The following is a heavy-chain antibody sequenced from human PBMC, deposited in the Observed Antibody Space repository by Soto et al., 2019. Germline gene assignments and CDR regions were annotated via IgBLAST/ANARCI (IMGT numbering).Heavy chain of an antibody. CDR1: GGTFSSYA. CDR3: ARAGQRGAVMATVEY. CDR2: IIPIFGTA. J-gene: IGHJ4*02. Sequence: SVKVSCKASGGTFSSYAISWVRQAPGQGLEWMGGIIPIFGTANYAQKFRGRVTITAEKSTSTAYMELSSLRSEDTAVYYCARAGQRGAVMATVEYWGQGTLVTVSS. D-gene: IGHD3-16*01. V-gene: IGHV1-69*06.